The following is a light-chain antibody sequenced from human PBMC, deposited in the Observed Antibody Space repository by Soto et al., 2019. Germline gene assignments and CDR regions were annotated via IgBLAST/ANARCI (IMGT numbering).Light chain of an antibody. CDR2: DVT. V-gene: IGLV2-11*01. Sequence: QSVLTQPRSVSGSPGQSVTISCTGTTSDVGGYNYVSWYQHHPGKAPKLMIYDVTKRPSGVPHRFSGSKSGNTASLTISGLQAEDEADYYCCSYAGSYTLGVFGGGTKLTVL. CDR1: TSDVGGYNY. J-gene: IGLJ2*01. CDR3: CSYAGSYTLGV.